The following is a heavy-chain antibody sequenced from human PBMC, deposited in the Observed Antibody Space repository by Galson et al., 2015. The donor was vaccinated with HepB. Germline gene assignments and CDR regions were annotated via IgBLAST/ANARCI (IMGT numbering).Heavy chain of an antibody. V-gene: IGHV3-53*01. CDR1: GFTVSSNY. D-gene: IGHD6-19*01. CDR3: ARAGIAVAGTRGGVDYFDY. J-gene: IGHJ4*02. CDR2: IYSGGST. Sequence: SLRLSCAASGFTVSSNYMSWVRQAPGKGLEWVSVIYSGGSTYYADSVKGRFTISRDNSKNTLYLQMNSLRAEDTAVYYCARAGIAVAGTRGGVDYFDYWGQGTLVTVSS.